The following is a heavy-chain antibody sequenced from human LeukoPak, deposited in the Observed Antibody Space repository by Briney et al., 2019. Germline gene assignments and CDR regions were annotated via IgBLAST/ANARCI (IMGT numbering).Heavy chain of an antibody. D-gene: IGHD1-7*01. CDR1: GFTFSSYS. CDR2: ISSSSSYI. CDR3: ARGPKDWDYGWFDP. V-gene: IGHV3-21*01. Sequence: GGSLRLSCAASGFTFSSYSMNWVRQAPGKGLEWVSSISSSSSYIYYADSVKGRFTISRDNAKNSLYLQMNSLRAEDTAVYYCARGPKDWDYGWFDPWGQGTLVTVSS. J-gene: IGHJ5*02.